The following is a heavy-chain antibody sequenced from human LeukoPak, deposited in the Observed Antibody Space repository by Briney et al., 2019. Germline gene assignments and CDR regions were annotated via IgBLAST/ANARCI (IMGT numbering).Heavy chain of an antibody. CDR1: GGSISSYY. J-gene: IGHJ3*02. D-gene: IGHD1-1*01. CDR2: VYYSGNT. Sequence: PSETLSLTCTVSGGSISSYYWSWIRQPPGEALEWIGYVYYSGNTNYNPSLKSRVIISADTSKNQFSLRMSSVTAADTAVYYCARGPERRAFDIWGQGTMVTVSS. V-gene: IGHV4-59*01. CDR3: ARGPERRAFDI.